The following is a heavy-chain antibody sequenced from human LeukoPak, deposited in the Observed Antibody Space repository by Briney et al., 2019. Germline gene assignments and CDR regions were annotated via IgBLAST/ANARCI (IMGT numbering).Heavy chain of an antibody. D-gene: IGHD2-2*02. CDR2: IIPIFGTA. J-gene: IGHJ4*02. CDR1: GGTFSSYA. Sequence: SVRVSCKASGGTFSSYAISWVRQAPGQGLEWMGGIIPIFGTANYAQKFQGRVTITADESTSTAYMELSSLRSEDTAVYYCALWDIVVVPAAIGRYWGQGTLVTVSS. V-gene: IGHV1-69*01. CDR3: ALWDIVVVPAAIGRY.